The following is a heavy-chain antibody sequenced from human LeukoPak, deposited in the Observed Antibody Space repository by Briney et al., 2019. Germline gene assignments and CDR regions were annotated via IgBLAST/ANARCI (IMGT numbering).Heavy chain of an antibody. V-gene: IGHV1-24*01. CDR1: GYTLTELS. CDR3: ATGGAAAGLNWFDP. J-gene: IGHJ5*02. D-gene: IGHD6-13*01. Sequence: GASVKVSCKVSGYTLTELSVHWVRQAPGKGLGWMGGFDPEDGETIYAQKFQGRVTMTEDTSTDTAYMELSSLRSEDTAVYYCATGGAAAGLNWFDPWGQGTLVTVSS. CDR2: FDPEDGET.